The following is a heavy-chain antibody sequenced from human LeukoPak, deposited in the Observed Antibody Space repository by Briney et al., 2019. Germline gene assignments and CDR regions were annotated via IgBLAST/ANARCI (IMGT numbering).Heavy chain of an antibody. D-gene: IGHD5-18*01. J-gene: IGHJ4*02. CDR3: AKDMGVDTAMVTSLYFDY. V-gene: IGHV3-23*01. Sequence: GGSLRLSCAASGFTFSSYAMSWVRQAPGQGLEWVSAISGSGGSTYYADSVKGRFTISRDNSKNTLYLQMNSLRAEDTAVYYCAKDMGVDTAMVTSLYFDYWGQGTLVTVSS. CDR2: ISGSGGST. CDR1: GFTFSSYA.